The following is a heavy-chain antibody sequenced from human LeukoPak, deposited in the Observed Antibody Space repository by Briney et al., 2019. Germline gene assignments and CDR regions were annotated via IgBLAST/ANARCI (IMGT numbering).Heavy chain of an antibody. CDR3: ASINLGGEGDP. Sequence: SETLSLTCAVYGGSFSGYYWSWIRQPPGKGLEWIGEINHSGSTNYNPSLKSRVTISVDTSKNQFSLKLSSVTAADTAVYYCASINLGGEGDPWGQGTLVTVSS. CDR1: GGSFSGYY. D-gene: IGHD3-16*01. CDR2: INHSGST. V-gene: IGHV4-34*01. J-gene: IGHJ5*02.